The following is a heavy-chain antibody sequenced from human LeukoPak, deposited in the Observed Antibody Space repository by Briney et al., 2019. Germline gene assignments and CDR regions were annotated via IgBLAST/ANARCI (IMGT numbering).Heavy chain of an antibody. CDR2: ISWDGGST. J-gene: IGHJ4*02. CDR1: GFTFDDYA. D-gene: IGHD3-22*01. V-gene: IGHV3-43D*04. CDR3: AKERYDSSGYYFDY. Sequence: PGGSLRLSCAASGFTFDDYAMHWVRQAPGKGLEWVSLISWDGGSTYYADSVKGRFIISRDNSKNSLYLQMNSLRAEDTALYYCAKERYDSSGYYFDYWGQGTLVTVSS.